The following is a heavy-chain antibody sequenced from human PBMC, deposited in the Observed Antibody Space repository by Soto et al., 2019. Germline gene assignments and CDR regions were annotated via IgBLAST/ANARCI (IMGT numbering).Heavy chain of an antibody. CDR2: ISSSGDGT. CDR3: AKNGDFWSWGMDV. V-gene: IGHV3-23*01. D-gene: IGHD3-3*01. CDR1: GFTFSTYA. J-gene: IGHJ6*02. Sequence: LRLSCAASGFTFSTYAMTWVRQAPGKGLEWVSMISSSGDGTYYEDSVKGRFTISRDNSRNTLNLQMNSLRAEDTAVYYCAKNGDFWSWGMDVWGQGTTVTVSS.